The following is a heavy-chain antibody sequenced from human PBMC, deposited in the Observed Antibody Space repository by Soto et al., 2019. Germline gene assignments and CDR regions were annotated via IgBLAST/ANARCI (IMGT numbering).Heavy chain of an antibody. Sequence: ASETLSLPSTVSAGSIGAYYGSWILQSPGKGREWIGYIYYSGSPYYNSSLKSRVTILVDTSKTQFFLNLSSVTAADTAMYYCARAGVATIYPCNNGFDIWGQATMVTVSS. V-gene: IGHV4-59*08. J-gene: IGHJ5*01. CDR2: IYYSGSP. D-gene: IGHD5-12*01. CDR3: ARAGVATIYPCNNGFDI. CDR1: AGSIGAYY.